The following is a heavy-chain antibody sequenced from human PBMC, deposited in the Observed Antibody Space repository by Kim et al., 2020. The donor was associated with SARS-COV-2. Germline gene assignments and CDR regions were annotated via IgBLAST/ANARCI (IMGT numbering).Heavy chain of an antibody. V-gene: IGHV4-38-2*02. J-gene: IGHJ4*02. D-gene: IGHD4-17*01. CDR1: GYSISSGYY. CDR2: IYHSGST. CDR3: AREGGDTVTGNY. Sequence: SETLSLTCTVSGYSISSGYYWGWIRQPPGKGLEWIGSIYHSGSTYYNPSLKSRVTISVDTSKNQFPLKLSSVTAADTAVYYCAREGGDTVTGNYWGQGTLVTVSS.